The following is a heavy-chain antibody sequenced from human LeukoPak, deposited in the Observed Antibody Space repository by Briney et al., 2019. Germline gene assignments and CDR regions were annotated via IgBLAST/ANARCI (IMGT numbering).Heavy chain of an antibody. CDR3: ARGRSYNY. Sequence: GGSLRLSCAASGFTFSTYAMSWVRQAPGKGLEWVSAISGSGGSTYYTDSVKGRFTISRGNSKNTLYLQMNSLRAEDTAVYYCARGRSYNYWGQGTLVTVSS. D-gene: IGHD3-10*01. CDR2: ISGSGGST. J-gene: IGHJ4*02. V-gene: IGHV3-23*01. CDR1: GFTFSTYA.